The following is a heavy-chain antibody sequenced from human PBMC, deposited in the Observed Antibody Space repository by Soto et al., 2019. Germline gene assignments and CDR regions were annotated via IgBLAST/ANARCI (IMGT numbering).Heavy chain of an antibody. Sequence: QVQLVQSGAEVKKPGASVKVSCKASGYTFTTYYIHWVRQAPGQGLEWMGIINPSSGSTSSAQKCQGRVTXXRXTXMSTVYMELSSLRSEDTAVYYCSRAPFASGSGWYDYWGQGTLVTVSS. CDR1: GYTFTTYY. J-gene: IGHJ4*02. CDR2: INPSSGST. CDR3: SRAPFASGSGWYDY. V-gene: IGHV1-46*03. D-gene: IGHD6-19*01.